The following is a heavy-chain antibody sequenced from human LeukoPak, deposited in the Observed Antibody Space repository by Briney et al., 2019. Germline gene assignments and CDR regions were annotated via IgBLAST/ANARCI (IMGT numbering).Heavy chain of an antibody. V-gene: IGHV4-59*01. Sequence: PSETLSLTCTVSGGSISSYYWSWIRQPPGKGLEWIGYIYYSGSTNYNPSLKSRVTISVDTSKNQFSLKLSSVTAADTAVYYCAREAPPIAAAGFDYWGQGTLLTVSS. CDR1: GGSISSYY. CDR2: IYYSGST. D-gene: IGHD6-13*01. J-gene: IGHJ4*02. CDR3: AREAPPIAAAGFDY.